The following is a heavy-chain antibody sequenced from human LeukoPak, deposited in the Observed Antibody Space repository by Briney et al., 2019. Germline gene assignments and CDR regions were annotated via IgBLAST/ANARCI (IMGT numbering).Heavy chain of an antibody. Sequence: GGSLRLFRAASGLTHRSYSMNWVRQAPAKGREYVSYLSSSRSHIYYADSVKGRFTISRDNAKNSLYLQMNSLRAEDTALYYCAKDGRPSYYYDSSGYYLYNWFDPWGQGTLVTVSS. J-gene: IGHJ5*02. CDR3: AKDGRPSYYYDSSGYYLYNWFDP. CDR2: LSSSRSHI. V-gene: IGHV3-21*04. D-gene: IGHD3-22*01. CDR1: GLTHRSYS.